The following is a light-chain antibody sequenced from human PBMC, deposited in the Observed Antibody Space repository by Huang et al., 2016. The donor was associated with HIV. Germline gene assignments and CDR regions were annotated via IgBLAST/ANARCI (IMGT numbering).Light chain of an antibody. V-gene: IGKV4-1*01. CDR2: WAT. J-gene: IGKJ1*01. Sequence: DIVMTQSPDSLAVSPGERATINCKSSQSLLYSLSKKNYLAWFQQKPGRPPKLLIYWATTRESGVPNRFSGSGSGTDFTLTINNLQAEDVAVYFCLQYYSVPQTFGHGTKVEIK. CDR1: QSLLYSLSKKNY. CDR3: LQYYSVPQT.